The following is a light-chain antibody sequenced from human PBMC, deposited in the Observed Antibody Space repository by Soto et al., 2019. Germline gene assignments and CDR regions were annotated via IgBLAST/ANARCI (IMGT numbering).Light chain of an antibody. CDR1: QDINTY. V-gene: IGKV1-33*01. CDR2: DAS. J-gene: IGKJ4*01. Sequence: DIQMTQSPSSLSASVGDRVTITCQASQDINTYLNWYQQKPGKAPKLLIYDASKLETGVPSRFSGGGSGTDFTLTDTSLQPEDIATYFCQHYDNLLLTFGGGTKVEL. CDR3: QHYDNLLLT.